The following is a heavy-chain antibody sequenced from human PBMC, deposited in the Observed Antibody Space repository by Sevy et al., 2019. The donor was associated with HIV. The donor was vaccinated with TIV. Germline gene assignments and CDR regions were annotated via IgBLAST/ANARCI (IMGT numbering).Heavy chain of an antibody. V-gene: IGHV3-49*04. J-gene: IGHJ4*02. Sequence: GGSLRLSCTGSGFTFGDYAVSWVRQAPGKGLEWVGFIRSKAYGGTTDYAASVKGRFTISRDDSKSIADLQMNSLKTEDTAVYYCTRDQWQHLVRPHCDYWGQGTLVTVSS. CDR2: IRSKAYGGTT. CDR3: TRDQWQHLVRPHCDY. CDR1: GFTFGDYA. D-gene: IGHD6-13*01.